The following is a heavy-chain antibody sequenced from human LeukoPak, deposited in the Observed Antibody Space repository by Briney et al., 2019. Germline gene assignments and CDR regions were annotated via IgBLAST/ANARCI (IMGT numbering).Heavy chain of an antibody. V-gene: IGHV1-18*04. Sequence: ASVKVSCKVSGYTFSMFGISWVRQAPGQGLEWMGWITTYNDHTNYAQKFQGRVTITTDTSASIVSMELKSLTSDDTAVYYCAREGSSSWYSVWFDPWGQGTLVTVSS. CDR1: GYTFSMFG. J-gene: IGHJ5*02. CDR3: AREGSSSWYSVWFDP. CDR2: ITTYNDHT. D-gene: IGHD6-13*01.